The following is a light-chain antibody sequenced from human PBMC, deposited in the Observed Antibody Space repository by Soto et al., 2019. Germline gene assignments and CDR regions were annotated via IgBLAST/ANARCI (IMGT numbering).Light chain of an antibody. CDR1: QPIISNF. J-gene: IGKJ1*01. V-gene: IGKV3-20*01. CDR3: QLYGSSPKT. CDR2: GAS. Sequence: EIVLTQSPGTLSLSPGERATLSCRATQPIISNFLAWYQQKPGQAPKLVIHGASTRATGIPDRFSGSGSGTDFTLTIIRVEPEDFSVYYCQLYGSSPKTFGQGTKVEV.